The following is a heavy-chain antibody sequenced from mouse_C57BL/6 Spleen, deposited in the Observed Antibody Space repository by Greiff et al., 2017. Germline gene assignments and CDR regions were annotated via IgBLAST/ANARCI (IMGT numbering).Heavy chain of an antibody. CDR1: GYTFTSYW. CDR2: IHPNSGST. Sequence: VQLQQPGAELVKPGSSVKLSCKASGYTFTSYWMHWVKQRPGQGLEWIGMIHPNSGSTNYNEKFKSKATLTVDKSSSTAYMQLSSLTSEDSAVYDCARRSDGYYRYFDVWGTGTTVTVSS. CDR3: ARRSDGYYRYFDV. V-gene: IGHV1-64*01. D-gene: IGHD2-3*01. J-gene: IGHJ1*03.